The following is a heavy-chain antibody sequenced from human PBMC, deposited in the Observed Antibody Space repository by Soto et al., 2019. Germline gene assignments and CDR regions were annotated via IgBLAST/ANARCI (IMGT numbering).Heavy chain of an antibody. J-gene: IGHJ3*02. D-gene: IGHD5-12*01. CDR3: ARDKSSGYSGPYAFDI. CDR2: IYYSGST. Sequence: PSETLSLTSTVSGGSISSYYWSWIRQPPGKGLEWIGYIYYSGSTNYNPSLKSRVTISVDTSKNQFSLKLSSVTAADTAVYYCARDKSSGYSGPYAFDIWGQGTMVTVSS. V-gene: IGHV4-59*01. CDR1: GGSISSYY.